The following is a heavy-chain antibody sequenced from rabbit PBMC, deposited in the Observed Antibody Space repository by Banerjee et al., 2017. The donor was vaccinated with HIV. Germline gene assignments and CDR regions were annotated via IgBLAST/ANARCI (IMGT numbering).Heavy chain of an antibody. CDR3: ARDPASGWYPSYYFTL. CDR2: IGAGSASA. D-gene: IGHD1-1*01. CDR1: GFSFTNNYW. V-gene: IGHV1S45*01. Sequence: QEQLEESGGDLVKPEGSLTLTCTASGFSFTNNYWLCWVRQAPGKGLEWIACIGAGSASAYYATWAKGRFTISKTSSTTVTLQMTSLTAADTATYFCARDPASGWYPSYYFTLWGQGTLVTVS. J-gene: IGHJ4*01.